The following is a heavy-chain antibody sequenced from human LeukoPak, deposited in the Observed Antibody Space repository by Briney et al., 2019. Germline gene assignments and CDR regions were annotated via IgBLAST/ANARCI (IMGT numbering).Heavy chain of an antibody. CDR2: FDPEDGDT. Sequence: ASVKVSCKVSGYTLTELSMHWVRQAPGKGLEWMGRFDPEDGDTIYAQKFQGRVTMTADTSRDTVYMELSSLRSEDTAVYYCARDSGGFDPWGQGTLVTVSS. V-gene: IGHV1-24*01. CDR1: GYTLTELS. CDR3: ARDSGGFDP. J-gene: IGHJ5*02.